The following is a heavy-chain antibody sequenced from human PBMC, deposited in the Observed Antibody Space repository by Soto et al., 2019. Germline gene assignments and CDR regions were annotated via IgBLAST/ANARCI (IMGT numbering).Heavy chain of an antibody. CDR3: GRDGGKGYCSSTSCYLYYYGMDV. CDR1: GFTFSSYS. Sequence: GGSLRLSCAASGFTFSSYSMNWVRQAPGKGLEWVSSISSSSSYIYYADSVKGRFTISRDNAKNSLYLQMNSLRAEDTAVYYCGRDGGKGYCSSTSCYLYYYGMDVWGQGTTVTVSS. CDR2: ISSSSSYI. J-gene: IGHJ6*02. D-gene: IGHD2-2*01. V-gene: IGHV3-21*01.